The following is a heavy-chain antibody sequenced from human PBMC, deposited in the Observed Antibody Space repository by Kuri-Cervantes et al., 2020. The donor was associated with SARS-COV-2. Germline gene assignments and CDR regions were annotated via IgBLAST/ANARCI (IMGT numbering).Heavy chain of an antibody. J-gene: IGHJ4*02. CDR1: GFTFSSYW. Sequence: GGSLRLSCAASGFTFSSYWMSWVRQAPGKGLEWVANIKQDGSEKYYVDSVKGRFTISRDNAKNSLYLQMNSLRAEDTAVYYCASSYYYDSSGYIFDYWGQGTLVTVSS. CDR2: IKQDGSEK. V-gene: IGHV3-7*01. CDR3: ASSYYYDSSGYIFDY. D-gene: IGHD3-22*01.